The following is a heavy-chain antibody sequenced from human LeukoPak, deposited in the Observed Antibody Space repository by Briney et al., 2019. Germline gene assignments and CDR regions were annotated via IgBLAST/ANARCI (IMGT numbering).Heavy chain of an antibody. CDR1: GYSISSGYY. D-gene: IGHD1-26*01. CDR3: ARDGGSYYRVSYWFDP. Sequence: PSETLSLTCTVSGYSISSGYYWGWIRQPPGKGLEWIGSIYHSGSTYYNPSLKSRVTISVDTSKNQFSPKLSSVTAADTAVYYCARDGGSYYRVSYWFDPWGQGTLVTVSS. V-gene: IGHV4-38-2*02. J-gene: IGHJ5*02. CDR2: IYHSGST.